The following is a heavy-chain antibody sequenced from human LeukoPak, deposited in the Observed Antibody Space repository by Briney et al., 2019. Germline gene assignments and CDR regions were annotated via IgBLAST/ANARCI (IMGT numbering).Heavy chain of an antibody. D-gene: IGHD6-6*01. V-gene: IGHV4-34*01. Sequence: SETLSLTCAVYGGSFSGYYWSWIRQPPGKGLEWIGEINHSGSTNYNPSLKSRVTISLDTSKNQFSLKLNSVTAADTAVYYCATSIAARPYFDHWGRGTLVTVSS. CDR1: GGSFSGYY. J-gene: IGHJ4*02. CDR3: ATSIAARPYFDH. CDR2: INHSGST.